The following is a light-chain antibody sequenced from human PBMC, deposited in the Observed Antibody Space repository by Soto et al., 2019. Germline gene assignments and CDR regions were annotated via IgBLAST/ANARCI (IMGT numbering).Light chain of an antibody. J-gene: IGLJ1*01. V-gene: IGLV2-14*04. CDR2: DVS. Sequence: NNSYDGGYNYVSWYQQHPGRAPKLMIYDVSNRPSGISNRFSGSKSGNTASLTISGLQAEDEADYYCSSYTSSSTLRGVFGTGTKVTVL. CDR3: SSYTSSSTLRGV. CDR1: NSYDGGYNY.